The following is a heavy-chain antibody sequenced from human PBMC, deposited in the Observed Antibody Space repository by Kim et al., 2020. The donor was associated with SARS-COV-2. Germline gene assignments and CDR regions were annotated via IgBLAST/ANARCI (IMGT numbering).Heavy chain of an antibody. J-gene: IGHJ4*02. D-gene: IGHD5-18*01. CDR3: ARDNPLTAWFDY. V-gene: IGHV3-11*04. Sequence: ADSVNVQFTTSRNNAKKSLYLQMNSLRVEDSAVYYCARDNPLTAWFDYWGQGTLVTVSS.